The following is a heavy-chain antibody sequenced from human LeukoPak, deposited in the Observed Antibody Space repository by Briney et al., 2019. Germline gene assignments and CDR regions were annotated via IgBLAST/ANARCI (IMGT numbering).Heavy chain of an antibody. Sequence: SETLSLTCTVSGGSTSSYYWSWIRQPPGKGLEWIGYIYYSGSTNYNPPLKSRVTISVDTSKNQFPLKLSSVTAADTAVYYCARDRGWYRMWGQGTLVTVSS. CDR1: GGSTSSYY. D-gene: IGHD6-19*01. CDR3: ARDRGWYRM. V-gene: IGHV4-59*01. CDR2: IYYSGST. J-gene: IGHJ4*02.